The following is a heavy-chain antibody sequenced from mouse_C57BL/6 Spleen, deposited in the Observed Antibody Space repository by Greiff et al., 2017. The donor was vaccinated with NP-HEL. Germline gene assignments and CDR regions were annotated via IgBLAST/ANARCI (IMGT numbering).Heavy chain of an antibody. J-gene: IGHJ4*01. CDR2: IRNKANGYTT. D-gene: IGHD1-1*01. CDR1: GFTFTDYY. CDR3: ARSYGSSLSYAMDY. Sequence: EVQLVESGGGLVQPGGSLSLSCAASGFTFTDYYMSWVRQPPGKALEWLGFIRNKANGYTTEYSASVKGRFTISRDNSQSILYLQMNALRAEDSATYYCARSYGSSLSYAMDYWGQGTSVTVSS. V-gene: IGHV7-3*01.